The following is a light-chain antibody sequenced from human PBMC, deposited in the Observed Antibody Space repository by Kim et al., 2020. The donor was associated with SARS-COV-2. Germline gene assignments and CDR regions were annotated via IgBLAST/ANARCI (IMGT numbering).Light chain of an antibody. CDR2: SAA. V-gene: IGKV1-39*01. J-gene: IGKJ4*01. Sequence: VGDRVTIACLTSHDISSHFNWYQHRPNKVPNLLFYSAARLQSGIPSRFSGGGAGTEFTLPINDLQPGDFATYYCQQIYSIRPLTFGGETKGDIK. CDR3: QQIYSIRPLT. CDR1: HDISSH.